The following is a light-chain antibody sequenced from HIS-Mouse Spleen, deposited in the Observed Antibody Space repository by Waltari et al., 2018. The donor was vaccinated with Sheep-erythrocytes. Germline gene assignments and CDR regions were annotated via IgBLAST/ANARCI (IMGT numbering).Light chain of an antibody. CDR2: DVS. J-gene: IGLJ2*01. V-gene: IGLV2-14*03. CDR1: SSDVGCYNS. Sequence: QSALTQPASVSGSPGQSITISCTGTSSDVGCYNSVSWYQQHPGKAPKLMIYDVSNRPSGVSNRFSGSKSGNTASLTISGLQAEDEADYYCSSYTSSSTFVVFGGGTKLTVL. CDR3: SSYTSSSTFVV.